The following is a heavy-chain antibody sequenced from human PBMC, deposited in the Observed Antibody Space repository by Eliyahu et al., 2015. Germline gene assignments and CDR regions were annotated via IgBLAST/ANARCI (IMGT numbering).Heavy chain of an antibody. J-gene: IGHJ4*02. CDR3: GRDPGQDNPIDY. V-gene: IGHV3-33*08. Sequence: QVHLVESGGDVVQPGRSLXLSCAXASGFXVSHYGMPWVRQAPGKGPEWVAVIWQYERQIDYAESVRGRFTISRDDSANTLYLQMNDLRGEDTGLYYCGRDPGQDNPIDYWGQGTLVTVLS. D-gene: IGHD5-24*01. CDR1: GFXVSHYG. CDR2: IWQYERQI.